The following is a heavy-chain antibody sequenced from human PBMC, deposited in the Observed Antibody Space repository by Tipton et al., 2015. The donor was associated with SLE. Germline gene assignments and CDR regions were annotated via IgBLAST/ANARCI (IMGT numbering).Heavy chain of an antibody. CDR2: IYYSGST. V-gene: IGHV4-39*01. J-gene: IGHJ3*02. D-gene: IGHD6-13*01. CDR1: GGSFSSYY. Sequence: TLSLTCAVYGGSFSSYYWGWIRQPPGKGLEWIGSIYYSGSTYYNPSLKSRVTISVDASKNQFSLKLSSVTAADTAVYYCARQDRSSSWYGVEAFDIWGQGSMVTVSS. CDR3: ARQDRSSSWYGVEAFDI.